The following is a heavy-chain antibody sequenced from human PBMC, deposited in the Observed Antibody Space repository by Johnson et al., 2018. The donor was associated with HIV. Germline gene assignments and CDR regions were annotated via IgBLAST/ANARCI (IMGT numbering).Heavy chain of an antibody. CDR3: AKEQWGSSWTNDAFDI. J-gene: IGHJ3*02. CDR1: GFTFSSYA. CDR2: ISYDGSNK. V-gene: IGHV3-30-3*01. Sequence: QVQLVESGGGVVQPGRSLRLSCAASGFTFSSYAMHWVRQAPGKGLEWVAVISYDGSNKYYADSVKGRFTISRDNSKSTLYLQMNSLRAEDTAVYYCAKEQWGSSWTNDAFDIWGQGTMVTVSS. D-gene: IGHD6-13*01.